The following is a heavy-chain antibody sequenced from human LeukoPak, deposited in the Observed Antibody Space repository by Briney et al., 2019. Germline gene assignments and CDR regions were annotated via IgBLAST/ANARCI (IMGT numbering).Heavy chain of an antibody. CDR2: ISSSSSYI. Sequence: GGSLRLSSAASGFLFSSYEMNWVRRAPGKGLEWVSSISSSSSYIYYADSVKGRFTISRDNAKNSLYLQMNSLRAEDTAVYYCARKPYDSSGYSYDWGQGTLVTVSS. J-gene: IGHJ4*02. CDR1: GFLFSSYE. V-gene: IGHV3-21*01. CDR3: ARKPYDSSGYSYD. D-gene: IGHD3-22*01.